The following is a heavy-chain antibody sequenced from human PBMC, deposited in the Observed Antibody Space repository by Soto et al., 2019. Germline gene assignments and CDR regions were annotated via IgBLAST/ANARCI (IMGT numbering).Heavy chain of an antibody. CDR2: ISYDGSNK. CDR3: AKGEVALDY. J-gene: IGHJ4*02. D-gene: IGHD5-12*01. Sequence: QVQLVESGGGVVQPGRSLRLSCAASGFTFSSYGMHWVRQAPGKGLEWVAVISYDGSNKYYADSVKGRFTISRDNSKNTLYLQMNSLRAEDTAVYYCAKGEVALDYWGQGTLVTVSS. V-gene: IGHV3-30*18. CDR1: GFTFSSYG.